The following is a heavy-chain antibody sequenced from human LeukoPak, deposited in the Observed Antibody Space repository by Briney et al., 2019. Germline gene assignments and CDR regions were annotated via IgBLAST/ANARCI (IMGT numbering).Heavy chain of an antibody. V-gene: IGHV4-39*07. D-gene: IGHD2-2*01. J-gene: IGHJ6*02. CDR1: GGSISSSSYY. Sequence: SETLSLTCTVSGGSISSSSYYWGWIRQPPGKGLEWIGSIYYSGSTYYNPSLKSRVTISVDTSKNQFSLKLSSVTAADTAVYYCARVRAMPTMYYYGMDVWGQGTTVTVSS. CDR3: ARVRAMPTMYYYGMDV. CDR2: IYYSGST.